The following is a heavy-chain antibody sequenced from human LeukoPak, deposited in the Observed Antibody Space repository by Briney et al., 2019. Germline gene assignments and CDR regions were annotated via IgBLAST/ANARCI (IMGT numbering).Heavy chain of an antibody. CDR3: ARLLMVRGVPYYFDY. CDR2: ISAYNGNT. J-gene: IGHJ4*02. CDR1: GYTFTSYG. D-gene: IGHD3-10*01. V-gene: IGHV1-18*01. Sequence: ASVKVSCKASGYTFTSYGISWVRQAPGQGLEWMGWISAYNGNTNYAQKLQGRVTMTTDTSTSTAYMELRSLRSDDTAVHYCARLLMVRGVPYYFDYWGQGTLVTVSS.